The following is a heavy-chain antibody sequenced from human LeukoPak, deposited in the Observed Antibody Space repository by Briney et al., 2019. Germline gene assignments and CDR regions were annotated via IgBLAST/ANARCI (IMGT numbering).Heavy chain of an antibody. CDR3: AKWSFDDYGDYAHHFDI. CDR1: GFTFSDFA. CDR2: ISGSGGST. Sequence: PGGSLRLSCAASGFTFSDFAMSWVRQAPGKGLEWVSAISGSGGSTYYADSVKGRFTISRDNSKNTLYLQMNSLRAEDTAVYYCAKWSFDDYGDYAHHFDIWGQGTMVTVSS. J-gene: IGHJ3*02. D-gene: IGHD4-17*01. V-gene: IGHV3-23*01.